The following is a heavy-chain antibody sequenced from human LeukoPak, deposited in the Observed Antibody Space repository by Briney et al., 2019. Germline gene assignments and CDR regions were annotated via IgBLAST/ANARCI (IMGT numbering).Heavy chain of an antibody. J-gene: IGHJ4*02. CDR2: ISGSGRST. V-gene: IGHV3-23*01. CDR1: GFTFSSYA. CDR3: AKVTVTRGSFDY. Sequence: GGSLRLSCAASGFTFSSYAMNWVRQAPGKGLEWVSGISGSGRSTFYADSVKGRFTISRDNSNNTLYLQMNSLRAEDTAVYYCAKVTVTRGSFDYWGQGTLVTV. D-gene: IGHD4-17*01.